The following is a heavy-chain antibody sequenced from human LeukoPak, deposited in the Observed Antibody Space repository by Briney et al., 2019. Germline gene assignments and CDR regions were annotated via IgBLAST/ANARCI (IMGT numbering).Heavy chain of an antibody. Sequence: GGSLRLSCTASGFTFSSYEMNWVRQAPGEGLEWVSYIGASGNSPYYADSVKGRFTISRDNAKKSLYLQMNSLRAEDTALYYCARRGFYGSGTYQDYWGQGTLVTVSS. D-gene: IGHD3-10*01. CDR3: ARRGFYGSGTYQDY. J-gene: IGHJ4*02. CDR2: IGASGNSP. CDR1: GFTFSSYE. V-gene: IGHV3-48*03.